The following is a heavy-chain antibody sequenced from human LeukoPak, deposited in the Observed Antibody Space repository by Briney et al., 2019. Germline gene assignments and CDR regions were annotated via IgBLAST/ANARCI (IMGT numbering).Heavy chain of an antibody. V-gene: IGHV3-23*01. CDR2: VSGSGGST. CDR1: GFTFSSYA. D-gene: IGHD3-22*01. CDR3: AKDRYYDNTGDHYESEY. J-gene: IGHJ4*02. Sequence: GSLRLSCAASGFTFSSYAITWVRQAPGKGLDWVSAVSGSGGSTHYADSVTGRFTISRDNSKNTLYLQMNSLRAEDTAVYYCAKDRYYDNTGDHYESEYWGQGTLVTVSS.